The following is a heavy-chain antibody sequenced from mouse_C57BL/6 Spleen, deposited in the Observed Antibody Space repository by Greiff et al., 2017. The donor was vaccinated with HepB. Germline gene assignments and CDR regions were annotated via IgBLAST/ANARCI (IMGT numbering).Heavy chain of an antibody. V-gene: IGHV1-82*01. CDR3: ARPPYGSSYHWYFDV. J-gene: IGHJ1*03. CDR2: IYPGDGDT. Sequence: VKLVESGPELVKPGASVKISCKASGYAFSSSWMNWVKQRPGKGLEWIGRIYPGDGDTNYNGKFKGKATLTADKSSSTAYMQLSSLTSEDSAVYFCARPPYGSSYHWYFDVWGTGTTVTVSS. D-gene: IGHD1-1*01. CDR1: GYAFSSSW.